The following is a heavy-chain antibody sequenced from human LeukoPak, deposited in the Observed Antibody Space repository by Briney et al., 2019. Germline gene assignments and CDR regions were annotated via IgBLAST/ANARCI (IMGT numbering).Heavy chain of an antibody. CDR3: ARDLYYGSGSYYNVPFGY. V-gene: IGHV3-23*01. CDR2: ISGAGTTT. D-gene: IGHD3-10*01. J-gene: IGHJ4*02. CDR1: GFIFTGYA. Sequence: GGSLRLSCAASGFIFTGYAMSWVRQAPGKGLEWVSTISGAGTTTYYADSVKGRFTISRDNSKNTLYLQMNSLRAEDTAVYYCARDLYYGSGSYYNVPFGYWGQGTLVTVSS.